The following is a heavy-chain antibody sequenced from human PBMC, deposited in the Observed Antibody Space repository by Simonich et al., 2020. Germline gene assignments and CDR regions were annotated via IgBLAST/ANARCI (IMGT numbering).Heavy chain of an antibody. D-gene: IGHD6-6*01. J-gene: IGHJ2*01. CDR1: GSTFTGYY. V-gene: IGHV1-2*02. CDR3: AIDSPSIAARPYWYFDL. CDR2: SNPSSGGT. Sequence: QVQLVQSGAEVKKPGASVKVSCKASGSTFTGYYMHWVRQAPGPGLEWMGWSNPSSGGTNYAQKFQGRDTMTRDTSISTAYMELSRLRSDDTAVYYCAIDSPSIAARPYWYFDLWGRGTLVTVSS.